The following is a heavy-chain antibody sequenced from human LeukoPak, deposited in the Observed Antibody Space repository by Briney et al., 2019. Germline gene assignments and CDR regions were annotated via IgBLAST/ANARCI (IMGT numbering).Heavy chain of an antibody. CDR2: IKQDGSEK. Sequence: GGSLRLSCAASGFTFSSYWMSWVRQAPGTGLEWVANIKQDGSEKYYVDSVKGRFTISRDNAKNSLYLQMNSLRDEDTAVYYCASSGSYRFDYWGQGTLVTVSS. D-gene: IGHD1-26*01. J-gene: IGHJ4*02. V-gene: IGHV3-7*01. CDR3: ASSGSYRFDY. CDR1: GFTFSSYW.